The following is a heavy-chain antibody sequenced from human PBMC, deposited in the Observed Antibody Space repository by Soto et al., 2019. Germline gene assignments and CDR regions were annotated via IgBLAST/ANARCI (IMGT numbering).Heavy chain of an antibody. CDR2: IYYSGST. V-gene: IGHV4-31*03. Sequence: TLSLTCTVSGGSISSGGYYWSWIRQHPGKGLEWIGYIYYSGSTYYNPSLKSRVTISVDTSKNQFSLKLSSVTAADTAVYYCASAGTSSSSRFGDYYYGMDVWGQGTTVTVSS. J-gene: IGHJ6*02. CDR1: GGSISSGGYY. D-gene: IGHD6-6*01. CDR3: ASAGTSSSSRFGDYYYGMDV.